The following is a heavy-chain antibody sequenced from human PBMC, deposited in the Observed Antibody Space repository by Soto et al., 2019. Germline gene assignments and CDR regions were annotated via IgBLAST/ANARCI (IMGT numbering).Heavy chain of an antibody. CDR3: ARSDNYVPFDH. J-gene: IGHJ4*02. V-gene: IGHV4-30-4*01. CDR2: IYYSGFT. Sequence: QVQLQESGPGLVKPSQTLSLTCTVSGGSISSGDYYWSWIRQPPGKGLEWIGYIYYSGFTYYNPSLSSRLTMSVDMSKNQFSLKLSSVIAADSAVYYCARSDNYVPFDHWGQGTLVTVSS. CDR1: GGSISSGDYY. D-gene: IGHD4-4*01.